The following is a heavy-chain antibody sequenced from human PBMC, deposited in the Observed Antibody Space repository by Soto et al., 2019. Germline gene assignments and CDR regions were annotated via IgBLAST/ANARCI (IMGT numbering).Heavy chain of an antibody. CDR2: IYSDGST. CDR1: GFTFSSYA. CDR3: ARARYDSSGYYFDY. J-gene: IGHJ4*02. Sequence: PGGSLRLSCAASGFTFSSYAMSWVRQAPGKGLEWVSVIYSDGSTHYTDSVKDRFIISRDISKNTLYLQMNSLRAEDTAVYYCARARYDSSGYYFDYWGQGALVTVSS. V-gene: IGHV3-53*01. D-gene: IGHD3-22*01.